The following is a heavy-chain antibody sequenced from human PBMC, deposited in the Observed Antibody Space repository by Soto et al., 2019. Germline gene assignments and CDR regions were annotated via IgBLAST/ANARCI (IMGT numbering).Heavy chain of an antibody. CDR1: GYTFTSYG. CDR2: ISAYNCNT. Sequence: QVQLVQSGAEVKKPGASVKVSCKASGYTFTSYGISWVRQAPGQRLEWMGWISAYNCNTNYAQKLQGRVTMTTDTSTSTAYMEMRSLRSDDTAVYYCARVPRGSSSSVARWFDPWGQGTLVTVSS. D-gene: IGHD6-6*01. V-gene: IGHV1-18*01. CDR3: ARVPRGSSSSVARWFDP. J-gene: IGHJ5*02.